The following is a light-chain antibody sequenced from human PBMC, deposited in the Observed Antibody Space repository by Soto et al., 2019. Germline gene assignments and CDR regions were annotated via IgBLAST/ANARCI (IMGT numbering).Light chain of an antibody. CDR1: SSDVGSYNL. CDR3: QSFDNGLLAYV. CDR2: EGS. V-gene: IGLV2-14*02. Sequence: QSALTQPASVSGSPGQSITISCTGTSSDVGSYNLVSWYQHHPGKAPKLMIYEGSKRPSGVPDRFSASKSGTSASLAITGLQAEDEADYYCQSFDNGLLAYVFGTGTKLTVL. J-gene: IGLJ1*01.